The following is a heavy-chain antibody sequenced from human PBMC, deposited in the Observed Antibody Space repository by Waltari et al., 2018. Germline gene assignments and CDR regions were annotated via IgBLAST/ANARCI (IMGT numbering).Heavy chain of an antibody. CDR3: ARGTNQLPHTQHSEYFQH. J-gene: IGHJ1*01. CDR2: INHSGST. CDR1: GGSFSGYY. V-gene: IGHV4-34*01. Sequence: QVQLQQWGAGLLKPSETLSLTCAVYGGSFSGYYWSWIRQPPGTGLEWIGEINHSGSTNYNPSLKSRVTISVDTSKNQFSLKLSSVTAADTAVYYCARGTNQLPHTQHSEYFQHWGQGTLVTVSS. D-gene: IGHD2-2*01.